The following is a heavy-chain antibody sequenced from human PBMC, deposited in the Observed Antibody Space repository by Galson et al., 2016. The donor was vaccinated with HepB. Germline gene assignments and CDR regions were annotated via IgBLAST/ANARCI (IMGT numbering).Heavy chain of an antibody. CDR3: ALTGSYQASDGFDS. Sequence: PALVKPTQTLTLTCAFSGFSLSTSGVGVGWIRQPPGKALEWLALIYWNDHKRYSPSLQIRLTITKDTTKKQVVLTMTNMDPVDTATYFCALTGSYQASDGFDSWGQWTMVTVSS. V-gene: IGHV2-5*01. CDR2: IYWNDHK. CDR1: GFSLSTSGVG. D-gene: IGHD1-26*01. J-gene: IGHJ3*02.